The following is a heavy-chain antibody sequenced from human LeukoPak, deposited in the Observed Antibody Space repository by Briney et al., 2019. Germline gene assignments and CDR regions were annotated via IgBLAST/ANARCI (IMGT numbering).Heavy chain of an antibody. Sequence: GGSLRLSCAASGFTFSSYGMHWVRQAPGKGLEWVAVIWYGGSNKYHADSVKGRFTISRDNSKNTLYLQMNSLRAEDTAVYYCAKDLGAYCSGGSCYGLDPWGQGTLVTVPS. CDR2: IWYGGSNK. V-gene: IGHV3-30*02. J-gene: IGHJ5*02. CDR3: AKDLGAYCSGGSCYGLDP. CDR1: GFTFSSYG. D-gene: IGHD2-15*01.